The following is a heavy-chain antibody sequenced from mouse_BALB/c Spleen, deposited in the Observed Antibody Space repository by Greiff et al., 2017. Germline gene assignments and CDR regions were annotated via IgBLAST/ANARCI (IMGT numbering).Heavy chain of an antibody. J-gene: IGHJ4*01. V-gene: IGHV5-9-4*01. D-gene: IGHD2-4*01. CDR2: ISSGGSYT. CDR1: GFTFSSYA. Sequence: EVKLVESGGGLVKPGGSLKLSCAASGFTFSSYAMSWVRQSPEKRLEWVAEISSGGSYTYYPDTVTGRFTISRDNAKNTLYLEMSSPRSEDTAMYYCARGTTMITTRSMAMDYWGQGTSVTVSS. CDR3: ARGTTMITTRSMAMDY.